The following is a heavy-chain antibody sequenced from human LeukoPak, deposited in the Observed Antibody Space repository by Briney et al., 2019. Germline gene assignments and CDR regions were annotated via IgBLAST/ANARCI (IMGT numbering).Heavy chain of an antibody. J-gene: IGHJ4*02. D-gene: IGHD3-10*01. CDR1: GGSFSGYY. CDR2: INHSGST. V-gene: IGHV4-34*01. CDR3: ASRSFYGLGSYYRR. Sequence: PSETLSLTCAVYGGSFSGYYWSWIRQPPGKGLEWIGEINHSGSTNYNPSLKSRVTISVDTSKNQFSLKLSSVTAADTAVYYCASRSFYGLGSYYRRWGQGTLVTVSS.